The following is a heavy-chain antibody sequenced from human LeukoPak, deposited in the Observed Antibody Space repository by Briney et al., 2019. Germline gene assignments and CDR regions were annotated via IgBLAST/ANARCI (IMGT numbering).Heavy chain of an antibody. Sequence: SGTLSLTCGVYGGSFSGYYWSWIRQPPGKGLEWIGEINHSGSTNYNPSLKSRVTISVDTSKNQFSLKLSSVTATDTAVYYCARGGPYCSGGGCYSRTSNWFDPWGQGTLVTVSS. CDR3: ARGGPYCSGGGCYSRTSNWFDP. V-gene: IGHV4-34*01. CDR2: INHSGST. D-gene: IGHD2-15*01. CDR1: GGSFSGYY. J-gene: IGHJ5*02.